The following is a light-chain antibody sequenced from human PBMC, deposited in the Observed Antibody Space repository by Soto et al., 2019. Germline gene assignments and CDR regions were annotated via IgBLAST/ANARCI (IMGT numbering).Light chain of an antibody. Sequence: EIMLTQSPATLSLSPGERATLSCRASQSVSSYLAWYQQKPGQAPRLLIYLASSRATGIPDRFSGRGSGTDFTLTISRLEPEDFAVYYCQQYGSSPPWTFGQGTKVDIK. J-gene: IGKJ1*01. V-gene: IGKV3-20*01. CDR3: QQYGSSPPWT. CDR1: QSVSSY. CDR2: LAS.